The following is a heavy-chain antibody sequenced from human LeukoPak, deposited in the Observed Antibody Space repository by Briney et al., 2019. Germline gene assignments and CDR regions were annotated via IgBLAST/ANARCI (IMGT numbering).Heavy chain of an antibody. CDR1: GGSFSGYY. V-gene: IGHV4-34*01. CDR3: ARSLGGNDPYYFDY. D-gene: IGHD4-23*01. Sequence: PSETLSLTCAVYGGSFSGYYWSWIRRPPGKGLEWIGEINHSGSTNYNPSLKSRVTISVDTSKNQFSLKLSSVTAADTAVYYCARSLGGNDPYYFDYWGQGTLVTVSS. CDR2: INHSGST. J-gene: IGHJ4*02.